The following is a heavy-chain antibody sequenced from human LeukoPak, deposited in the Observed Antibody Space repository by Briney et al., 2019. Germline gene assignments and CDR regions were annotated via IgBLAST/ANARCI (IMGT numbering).Heavy chain of an antibody. CDR1: GFTFSSYA. D-gene: IGHD3-22*01. J-gene: IGHJ4*02. Sequence: PGGSLRLSCAASGFTFSSYAMHWVRQAPGKGLEWVAVISYDGSNKYYADSVKGRFTISRDNSKNTLYLQMNSLRAEDTAVYYCARAQGYYDSSGYRFDYWGQGTLVTVSS. CDR2: ISYDGSNK. V-gene: IGHV3-30-3*01. CDR3: ARAQGYYDSSGYRFDY.